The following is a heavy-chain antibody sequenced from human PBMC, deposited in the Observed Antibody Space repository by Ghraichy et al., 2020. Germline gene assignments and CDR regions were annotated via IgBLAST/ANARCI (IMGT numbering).Heavy chain of an antibody. CDR2: ISWNSGSI. J-gene: IGHJ4*02. V-gene: IGHV3-9*01. CDR3: AKDSSLFAAIAAACFDY. CDR1: GFTFDDHA. D-gene: IGHD6-13*01. Sequence: GGSLRLSCAASGFTFDDHAMHWVRQPPGKGLEWDSGISWNSGSIGYADSVKGRFTISRDNAKNSLYLQMNSLRAEDTALYYCAKDSSLFAAIAAACFDYWGQGTLVTISS.